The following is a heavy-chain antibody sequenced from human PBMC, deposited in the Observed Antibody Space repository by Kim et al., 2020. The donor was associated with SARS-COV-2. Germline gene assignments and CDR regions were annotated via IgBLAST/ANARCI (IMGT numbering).Heavy chain of an antibody. CDR1: GGSFSGYY. D-gene: IGHD5-12*01. J-gene: IGHJ4*02. Sequence: SETLSLTCAVYGGSFSGYYWSWIRQPPGKGLEWIGEINHSGSTNYNPSLKSRVTISVDTSKNQFSLKLSSVTAADTAVYYCARGCRDGYKGYWGQGTLVTVSS. CDR3: ARGCRDGYKGY. CDR2: INHSGST. V-gene: IGHV4-34*01.